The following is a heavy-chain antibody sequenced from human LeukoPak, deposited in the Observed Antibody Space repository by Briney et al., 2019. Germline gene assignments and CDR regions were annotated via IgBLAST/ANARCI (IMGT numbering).Heavy chain of an antibody. CDR1: GFTFSGYW. CDR2: IKQDGSEK. V-gene: IGHV3-7*01. Sequence: GGSLRLSCAASGFTFSGYWMSWVRQAPGKGLEWVANIKQDGSEKYYVDSVKGRFTISRDNAKNSLFLQMNSLRAEDTAVYYCARHRSGGSQDDAFDIWGQGTMVTVSS. J-gene: IGHJ3*02. CDR3: ARHRSGGSQDDAFDI. D-gene: IGHD2-15*01.